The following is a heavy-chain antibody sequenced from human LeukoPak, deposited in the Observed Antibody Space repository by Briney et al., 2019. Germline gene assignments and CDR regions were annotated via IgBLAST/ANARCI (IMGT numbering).Heavy chain of an antibody. V-gene: IGHV3-23*01. D-gene: IGHD4-17*01. Sequence: GGSLRLSCAASGFTLSSYAMSWVRQVPGKGLEWVSAISGSGGSTYYADSVKGRFTISRDNSKNTLYLQMNSLRAEDTAVYYCAKEPDYGDYFDYWGQGTLVTVSS. CDR1: GFTLSSYA. CDR2: ISGSGGST. CDR3: AKEPDYGDYFDY. J-gene: IGHJ4*02.